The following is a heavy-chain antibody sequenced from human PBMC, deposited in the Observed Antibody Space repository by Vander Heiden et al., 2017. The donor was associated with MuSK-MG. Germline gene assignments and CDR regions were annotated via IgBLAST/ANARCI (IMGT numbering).Heavy chain of an antibody. V-gene: IGHV3-21*01. D-gene: IGHD5-18*01. J-gene: IGHJ1*01. CDR3: ARDERQYSYGYMAYFQH. Sequence: EVQLVESGGGLVKPGGSLRLSCAASGFTFSSYSMNWVRQAPGKGLEWVSSISSSSSYIYYADSVKGRVTISRDNAMNSLYLQMNSLSAEETAVYYCARDERQYSYGYMAYFQHWGQGTLVTVSS. CDR2: ISSSSSYI. CDR1: GFTFSSYS.